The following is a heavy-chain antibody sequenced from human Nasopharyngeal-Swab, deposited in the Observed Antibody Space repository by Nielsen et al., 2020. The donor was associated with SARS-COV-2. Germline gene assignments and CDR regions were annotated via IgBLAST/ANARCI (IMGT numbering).Heavy chain of an antibody. CDR1: GFDFGSHA. CDR3: AKGAYFMLITDV. Sequence: GESLKISCEASGFDFGSHATSWVHQAPGKGLEWVSSLSGSGDTTYYADSVRGRFTISRDNSRKTLDLQMTSLRVEDTAVYYCAKGAYFMLITDVRGQGTTVTVSS. J-gene: IGHJ6*02. CDR2: LSGSGDTT. V-gene: IGHV3-23*01. D-gene: IGHD2-8*01.